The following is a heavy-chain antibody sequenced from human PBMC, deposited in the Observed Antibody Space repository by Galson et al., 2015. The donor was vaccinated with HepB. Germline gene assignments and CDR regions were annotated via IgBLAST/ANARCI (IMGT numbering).Heavy chain of an antibody. Sequence: ETLSLTCTVSGGSISSRSYYWTWIRQPPGKGLEWIGNVFYSGSTNYNPSLKSRDTISVDTSTNQFSLKLASVTAADTAIYYCARQQSITGTAPDFDSWGQGTLVTVSS. CDR2: VFYSGST. CDR1: GGSISSRSYY. V-gene: IGHV4-39*01. CDR3: ARQQSITGTAPDFDS. J-gene: IGHJ4*02. D-gene: IGHD1-7*01.